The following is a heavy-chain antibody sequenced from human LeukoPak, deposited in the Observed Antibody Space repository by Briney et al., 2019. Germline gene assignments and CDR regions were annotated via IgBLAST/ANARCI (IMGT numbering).Heavy chain of an antibody. CDR1: GFIFSSSG. V-gene: IGHV3-33*01. J-gene: IGHJ4*02. D-gene: IGHD6-19*01. Sequence: GGSLRLSCAASGFIFSSSGMHWVRQTPGKGLEWVGIIWYDGSNKYYADSVKGRFTISRDNAKNTVYLQMDSLRVEDTAVYYCARDQGTSGGWPAVGRMGYFDYWGQGTLVTVSS. CDR3: ARDQGTSGGWPAVGRMGYFDY. CDR2: IWYDGSNK.